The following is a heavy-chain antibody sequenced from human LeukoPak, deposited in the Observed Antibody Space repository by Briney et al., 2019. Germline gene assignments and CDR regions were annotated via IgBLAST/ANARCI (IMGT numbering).Heavy chain of an antibody. V-gene: IGHV3-23*01. CDR3: ATPPTVTRNY. D-gene: IGHD4-17*01. J-gene: IGHJ4*02. Sequence: GGSLRLSCAASIFTFDNNAMSWVRQAPGKGLEWVSAISGSGDSTFYADSVKGRFTISRDNSKNTLYLQMNSLRAEDTAVYYCATPPTVTRNYWGQGTLVTVSS. CDR2: ISGSGDST. CDR1: IFTFDNNA.